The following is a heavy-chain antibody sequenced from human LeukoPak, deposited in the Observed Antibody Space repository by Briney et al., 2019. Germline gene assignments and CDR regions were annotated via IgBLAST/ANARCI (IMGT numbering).Heavy chain of an antibody. CDR1: GFTVSSNY. CDR3: ARAIDRNIDY. J-gene: IGHJ4*02. D-gene: IGHD2-15*01. Sequence: GGSLRLSRAASGFTVSSNYMSWVRQAPGKGLEWVAVIWYDGSNKYYADSVKGRFTISRDNSKNTLYLQMNSLRAEDTAVYYCARAIDRNIDYWGQGTLVTVSS. CDR2: IWYDGSNK. V-gene: IGHV3-33*08.